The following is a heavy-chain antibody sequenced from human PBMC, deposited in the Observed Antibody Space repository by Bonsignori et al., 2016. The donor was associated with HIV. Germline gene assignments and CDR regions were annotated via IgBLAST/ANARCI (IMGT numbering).Heavy chain of an antibody. CDR1: GFSFSTYT. J-gene: IGHJ4*02. D-gene: IGHD1-26*01. V-gene: IGHV3-21*01. Sequence: GGSLRLSCAASGFSFSTYTMNWVRQGSREGGQSGVSSISSGSSYRYYADSVKGRVTIFRDNAKDSVYLQMNGLRAEDTAVYYCARMAGSYYFDYWGPGNPGHRLL. CDR2: ISSGSSYR. CDR3: ARMAGSYYFDY.